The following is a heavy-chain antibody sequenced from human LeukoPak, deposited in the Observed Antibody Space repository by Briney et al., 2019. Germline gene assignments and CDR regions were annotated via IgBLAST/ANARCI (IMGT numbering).Heavy chain of an antibody. D-gene: IGHD3-10*01. CDR2: IYYSGST. V-gene: IGHV4-39*07. CDR1: GGSISSSSYY. J-gene: IGHJ3*02. Sequence: SETLSLTCTVSGGSISSSSYYWGWIRQPPGKGLEWIGSIYYSGSTYYNPSLKSRVTISVDTSKNQFSLKLSSVTAADTAVYYCASAYGSGSIWGGDHAFDIWGQGTMVTVSS. CDR3: ASAYGSGSIWGGDHAFDI.